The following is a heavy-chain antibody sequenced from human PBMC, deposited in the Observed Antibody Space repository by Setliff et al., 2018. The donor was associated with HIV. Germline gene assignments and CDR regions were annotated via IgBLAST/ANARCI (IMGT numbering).Heavy chain of an antibody. CDR3: AKGRYGGYDWGTLDI. Sequence: GGSLRLSCAASGFTFSSYSMNWVRQAPGKGLEWVLVISGSGASTYYADSVKGRFTISRDNSKNTLYLQMNSLRVEDTAVYYCAKGRYGGYDWGTLDIWGQGTMVTVSS. J-gene: IGHJ3*02. CDR1: GFTFSSYS. CDR2: ISGSGAST. V-gene: IGHV3-23*01. D-gene: IGHD5-12*01.